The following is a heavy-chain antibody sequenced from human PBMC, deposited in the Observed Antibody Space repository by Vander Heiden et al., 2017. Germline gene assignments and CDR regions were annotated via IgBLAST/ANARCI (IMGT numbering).Heavy chain of an antibody. D-gene: IGHD3-22*01. CDR3: STDYALYNNSAYFVP. CDR2: IEGKSGGGTT. CDR1: GFNFPAAW. J-gene: IGHJ4*02. Sequence: EVKLVESGGSLVKPGGSLRLSCAGSGFNFPAAWMSWVRQPPGKGLEWVGRIEGKSGGGTTDYAAPVKGRFTISREDTKNMLYLQMGSLKTEDTAMYYYSTDYALYNNSAYFVPWGQGTLVTVSS. V-gene: IGHV3-15*04.